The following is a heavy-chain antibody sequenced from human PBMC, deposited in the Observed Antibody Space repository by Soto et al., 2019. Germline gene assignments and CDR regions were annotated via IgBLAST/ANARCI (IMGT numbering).Heavy chain of an antibody. CDR2: IGIGSSAV. CDR1: GFIFNNYA. D-gene: IGHD3-10*01. J-gene: IGHJ4*02. CDR3: VRGYRTGSFPL. Sequence: EVQVVESGGGLVEPGGSLRLSCAASGFIFNNYAMNWVRQAPGKGLEWVSYIGIGSSAVYYADSVKGRFTISRDNAKNSLYLQMNSLRAEDTPIYYCVRGYRTGSFPLWGQGTLVTVSS. V-gene: IGHV3-48*01.